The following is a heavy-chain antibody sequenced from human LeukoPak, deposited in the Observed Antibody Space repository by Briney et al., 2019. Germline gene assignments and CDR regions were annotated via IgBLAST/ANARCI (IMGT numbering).Heavy chain of an antibody. CDR2: INWNGGST. CDR1: GFTFDDYG. J-gene: IGHJ4*02. V-gene: IGHV3-20*04. Sequence: PGGSLRLSCAASGFTFDDYGMSWVRQAPGKGLEWVSGINWNGGSTGYADSVKGRFTISRDNAKNSLYVQMNSLRAKDTALYYCARDEEGGSYPLDYWGQGTLVTVSS. CDR3: ARDEEGGSYPLDY. D-gene: IGHD1-26*01.